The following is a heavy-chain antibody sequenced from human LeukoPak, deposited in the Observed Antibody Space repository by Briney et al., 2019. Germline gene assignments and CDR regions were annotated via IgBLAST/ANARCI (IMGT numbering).Heavy chain of an antibody. J-gene: IGHJ4*02. CDR1: GGSFSGYY. V-gene: IGHV4-34*01. CDR3: ARAAVVVVIPANFDY. CDR2: INHSGST. Sequence: SDTLSLTCAVYGGSFSGYYWSWIRQPPGKGLEWIGEINHSGSTNYNPSLKSRVTISVDTSKNQFSLKLSSVTAADTAVYYCARAAVVVVIPANFDYWGQGTLVTVSS. D-gene: IGHD3-22*01.